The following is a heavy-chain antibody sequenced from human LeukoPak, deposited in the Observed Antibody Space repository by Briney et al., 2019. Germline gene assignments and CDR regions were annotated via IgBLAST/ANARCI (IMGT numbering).Heavy chain of an antibody. J-gene: IGHJ4*02. CDR1: GFTFSAYA. V-gene: IGHV3-23*01. D-gene: IGHD6-19*01. CDR3: AKVSWLGTLPSYHFDS. CDR2: IRGTGTTT. Sequence: PGGSLRLSCTASGFTFSAYAMMWVRQAPGKGLEWVSAIRGTGTTTFYAASVKGRFTISRDNSKNTADLQMNSLRAEDTAVYYCAKVSWLGTLPSYHFDSWGQGTQVTVSS.